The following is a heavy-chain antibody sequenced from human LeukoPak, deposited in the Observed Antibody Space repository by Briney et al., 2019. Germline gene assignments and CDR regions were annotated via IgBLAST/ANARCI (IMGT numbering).Heavy chain of an antibody. CDR3: ARNFSSGWFDY. CDR2: IYYSGST. J-gene: IGHJ4*02. CDR1: GGSISSSNYY. Sequence: SETLSLTCTVSGGSISSSNYYWGWIRQPPGKGLEWIGSIYYSGSTSYNPSLKSRVTISVDTSKNQFSLKLSSVTAADTAVYYCARNFSSGWFDYWGQGTLVTVSS. V-gene: IGHV4-39*07. D-gene: IGHD6-19*01.